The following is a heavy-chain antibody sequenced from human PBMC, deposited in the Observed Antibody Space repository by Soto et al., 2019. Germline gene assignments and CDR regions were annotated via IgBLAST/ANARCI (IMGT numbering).Heavy chain of an antibody. V-gene: IGHV4-38-2*02. CDR2: IYHDGTT. CDR3: VRETYLFLQLGFDI. Sequence: SQSMSLTCAVSGYPITNGYFWGCIRKPTGKGLGWIGSIYHDGTTNYNPSLKSRVIISVDTSKNLFSLELRSLTAADTAVYSCVRETYLFLQLGFDIWGQGTMGTVS. D-gene: IGHD3-10*01. CDR1: GYPITNGYF. J-gene: IGHJ3*02.